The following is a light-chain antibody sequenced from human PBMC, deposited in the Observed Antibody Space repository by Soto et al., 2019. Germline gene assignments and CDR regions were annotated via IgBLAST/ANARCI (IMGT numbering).Light chain of an antibody. CDR1: SSDVGGYNY. CDR2: DVN. CDR3: SSYTSSSTPYV. V-gene: IGLV2-14*01. Sequence: QSALAQPASVSGSPGQSITISCTGTSSDVGGYNYVSWYQQHPGKAPKVMIFDVNNRPSGVSNRFSGSKSGNTASLTISGLQAEDEADYYCSSYTSSSTPYVFGTGTKVTVL. J-gene: IGLJ1*01.